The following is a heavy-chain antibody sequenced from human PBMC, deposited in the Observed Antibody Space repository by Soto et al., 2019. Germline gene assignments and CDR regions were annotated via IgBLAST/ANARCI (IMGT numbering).Heavy chain of an antibody. Sequence: GGSLRLSCAASGFIFSIYWMTWVRQAPGKGLEWVANIKQDGSEKYYVDSVKGRFTISRDNAKNSLFLQMNSLRAEDTALYYCAREGGGYGDYFYYYGMDVWGQGTTVTVSS. CDR1: GFIFSIYW. D-gene: IGHD4-17*01. V-gene: IGHV3-7*01. CDR2: IKQDGSEK. J-gene: IGHJ6*02. CDR3: AREGGGYGDYFYYYGMDV.